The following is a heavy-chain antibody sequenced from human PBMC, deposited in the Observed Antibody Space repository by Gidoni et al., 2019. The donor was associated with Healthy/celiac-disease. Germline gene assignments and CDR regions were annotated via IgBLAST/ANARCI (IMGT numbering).Heavy chain of an antibody. D-gene: IGHD6-6*01. CDR2: INPNSGGT. V-gene: IGHV1-2*02. Sequence: QVQLVQSGAEVKKPGVSVTVSCKASGYTFTGYYMHWLRQAPGQGLEWMGWINPNSGGTNYAQKFQGRVTMTRDTSISTAYMELSRLRSDDTAVYYCARFHIAARHFDYWGQGTLVTVSS. CDR1: GYTFTGYY. J-gene: IGHJ4*02. CDR3: ARFHIAARHFDY.